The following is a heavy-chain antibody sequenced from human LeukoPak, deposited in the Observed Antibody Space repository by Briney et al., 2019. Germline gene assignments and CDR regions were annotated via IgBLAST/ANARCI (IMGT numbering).Heavy chain of an antibody. CDR1: GYTFTSYY. CDR2: INPSGGST. CDR3: ARDSARGYFDY. Sequence: ASVKVSCKASGYTFTSYYMHWVRQAPGQGLEWMGIINPSGGSTSYAQKFQGRVTMTRDTSTSTVYMELSSLRSEDAAVYYCARDSARGYFDYWGQGTLVTVSS. D-gene: IGHD3-10*01. J-gene: IGHJ4*02. V-gene: IGHV1-46*01.